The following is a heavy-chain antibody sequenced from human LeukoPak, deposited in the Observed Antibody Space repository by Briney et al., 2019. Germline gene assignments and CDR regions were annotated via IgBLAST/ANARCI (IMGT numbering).Heavy chain of an antibody. D-gene: IGHD3-10*01. CDR3: ARVIGFGELSLGY. CDR2: INPNSGGT. J-gene: IGHJ4*02. Sequence: ASVKVSCKASGYTFTGYYMHWVRQAPGQGLERMGWINPNSGGTNYAQKFQGRVTMTRDTSISTAYMDLSRLRSDDTAVYYCARVIGFGELSLGYWGQGTLVTVSS. CDR1: GYTFTGYY. V-gene: IGHV1-2*02.